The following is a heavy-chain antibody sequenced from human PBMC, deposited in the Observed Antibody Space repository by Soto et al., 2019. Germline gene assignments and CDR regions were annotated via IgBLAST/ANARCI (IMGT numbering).Heavy chain of an antibody. V-gene: IGHV3-30*18. D-gene: IGHD6-19*01. J-gene: IGHJ4*02. CDR1: GFSFSSYG. Sequence: GGSLRLSCAASGFSFSSYGMHWVRQAPGKGLEWVALISYDGSDKYYADSVKGRFTVSRDNSKNTLFLQMDSLRADDTAVYFCAKRLPQVDGGWHMLDYWGQGTLVTVSS. CDR2: ISYDGSDK. CDR3: AKRLPQVDGGWHMLDY.